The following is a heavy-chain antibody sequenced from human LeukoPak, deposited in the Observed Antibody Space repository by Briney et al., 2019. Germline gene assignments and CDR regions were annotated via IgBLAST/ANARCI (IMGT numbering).Heavy chain of an antibody. CDR1: GFTFSNYD. CDR3: ARGGWFGELLRPFDY. J-gene: IGHJ4*02. D-gene: IGHD3-10*01. CDR2: IGTAGDT. V-gene: IGHV3-13*01. Sequence: GRSLRLSCAASGFTFSNYDMHWVRQATGKGLEWVSAIGTAGDTYYSGSVKGRFTISRENAKNSLYLQMNSLKAGDTAVYYCARGGWFGELLRPFDYWGQGSLVTVSS.